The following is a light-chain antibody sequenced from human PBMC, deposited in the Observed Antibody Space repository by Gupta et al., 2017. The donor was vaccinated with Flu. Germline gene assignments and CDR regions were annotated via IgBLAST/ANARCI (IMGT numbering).Light chain of an antibody. J-gene: IGLJ2*01. Sequence: SYELTQPPSVSVSPGQTASITCSGDKLGDKYACWYQQKPGQSHVLVIYQDSKRPSGIPERFSGSNSGNTATLTISGTRAMDEADYYCQAWDSSTVVFGGGTKLTVL. CDR3: QAWDSSTVV. V-gene: IGLV3-1*01. CDR1: KLGDKY. CDR2: QDS.